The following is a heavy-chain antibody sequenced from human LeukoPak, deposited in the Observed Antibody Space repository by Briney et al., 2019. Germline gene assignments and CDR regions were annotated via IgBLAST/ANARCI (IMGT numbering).Heavy chain of an antibody. CDR3: AMVTLVTPFDY. CDR2: VSPDGSSK. J-gene: IGHJ4*02. V-gene: IGHV3-30-3*01. D-gene: IGHD2-21*02. CDR1: GFTFSRFE. Sequence: GGSLRLSCAASGFTFSRFEMHWVRQAPGKGLEWVAVVSPDGSSKYYTDSVKGRFTISRDNSKNTLYLQMSSLRGEDTAVYYCAMVTLVTPFDYWGQGTLVTVSS.